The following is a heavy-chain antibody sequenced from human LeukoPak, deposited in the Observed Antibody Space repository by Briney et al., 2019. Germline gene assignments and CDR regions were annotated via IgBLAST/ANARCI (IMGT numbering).Heavy chain of an antibody. D-gene: IGHD2-2*01. Sequence: PGGSLRLSCAASGFTFSDYYMSWIRQAPGKGLEWVSYISSSGSTIYYADSVKGRFTISRDNAKNSLYLQTNSLRAEDTAVYYCARDRSHIVVVDYYGMDVWGQGTTVTVSS. J-gene: IGHJ6*02. CDR1: GFTFSDYY. CDR2: ISSSGSTI. V-gene: IGHV3-11*01. CDR3: ARDRSHIVVVDYYGMDV.